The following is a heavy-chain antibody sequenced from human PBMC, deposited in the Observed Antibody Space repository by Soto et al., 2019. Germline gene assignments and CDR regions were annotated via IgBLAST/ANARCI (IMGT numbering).Heavy chain of an antibody. CDR3: ARTESGTFDP. Sequence: LSLTCAVSGGSISSAGFSWSWIRQPPGKGLEWIGFIYESGTTYYNPSLKSRVTISVDRSKNQFSLKLSSVTAADTAVYYCARTESGTFDPWGQGTLVTVSS. V-gene: IGHV4-30-2*01. CDR2: IYESGTT. J-gene: IGHJ5*02. D-gene: IGHD1-7*01. CDR1: GGSISSAGFS.